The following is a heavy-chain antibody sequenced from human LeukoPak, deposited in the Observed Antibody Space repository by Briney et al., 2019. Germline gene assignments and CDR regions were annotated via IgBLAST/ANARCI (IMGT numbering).Heavy chain of an antibody. CDR3: ARDLAYSRLDY. CDR1: GFTFSSYA. J-gene: IGHJ4*02. Sequence: GGSLRLSCSASGFTFSSYAMHWVRQAPGKGLEWVASINPDGNKKYSADSVKGRFTISRDNAENSLYLQMNSLRVEDTAFYYCARDLAYSRLDYWGQGMLVTVSS. D-gene: IGHD5-18*01. V-gene: IGHV3-7*01. CDR2: INPDGNKK.